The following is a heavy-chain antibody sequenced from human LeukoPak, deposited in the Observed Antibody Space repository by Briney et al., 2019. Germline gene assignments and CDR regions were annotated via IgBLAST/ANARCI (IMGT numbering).Heavy chain of an antibody. J-gene: IGHJ6*02. Sequence: SETLSLTCTVSGGSISSYYWSWIRQSPVRGLEWIGYIFPSGSAFYNPSLESRVTISQDTSENQFSLRLTSVTAADTAVFYCARLFTRAWEYRYGMDVWGQGTAVTVSS. V-gene: IGHV4-4*09. CDR2: IFPSGSA. D-gene: IGHD1-26*01. CDR3: ARLFTRAWEYRYGMDV. CDR1: GGSISSYY.